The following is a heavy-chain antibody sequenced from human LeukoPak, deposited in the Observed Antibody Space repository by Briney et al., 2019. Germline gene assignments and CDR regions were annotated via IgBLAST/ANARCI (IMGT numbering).Heavy chain of an antibody. V-gene: IGHV3-23*01. J-gene: IGHJ4*02. D-gene: IGHD3-10*01. CDR3: AKDVGVIIVDY. CDR1: GFTFSDYA. CDR2: ISGSGGGT. Sequence: GGSLRLSCAASGFTFSDYAMTWVRQAPGKGMEWVSTISGSGGGTHYADSVKGRFTISRDNSKNTLYLQINSLRAEGTAIYYCAKDVGVIIVDYWGQGTLVTVSS.